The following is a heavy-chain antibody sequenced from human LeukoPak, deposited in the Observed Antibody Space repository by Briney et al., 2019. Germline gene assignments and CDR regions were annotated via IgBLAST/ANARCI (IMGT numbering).Heavy chain of an antibody. J-gene: IGHJ4*02. CDR2: IRYDGSNK. D-gene: IGHD1-1*01. CDR1: GFTFSSYG. CDR3: AKVPRYEGTTGTFRDY. Sequence: PGGSLRLSCAASGFTFSSYGMRWVRQAPGKGLEWVAFIRYDGSNKYYADSVKGRFTISRDNSKNTLYLQMNSLRAEDTAVYYFAKVPRYEGTTGTFRDYWGQGTLVTVSS. V-gene: IGHV3-30*02.